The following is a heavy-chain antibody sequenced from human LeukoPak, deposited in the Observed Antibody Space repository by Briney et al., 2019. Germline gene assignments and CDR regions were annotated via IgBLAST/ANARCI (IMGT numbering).Heavy chain of an antibody. V-gene: IGHV4-59*01. CDR1: GGSISSYY. CDR3: AREWMGAFLI. J-gene: IGHJ3*02. D-gene: IGHD5-12*01. Sequence: PSETLSLTCTVSGGSISSYYWSWIRQPPGKGLEWIGYIYYSGSTNYNPSLKSRVTISVDTSKNQFSLKLSSVTAADTAVYYCAREWMGAFLIWAQETIVTVSS. CDR2: IYYSGST.